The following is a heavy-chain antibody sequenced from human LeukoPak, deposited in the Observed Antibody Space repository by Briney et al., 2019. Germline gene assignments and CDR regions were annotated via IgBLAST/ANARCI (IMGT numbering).Heavy chain of an antibody. CDR3: ARVRGSGWFDF. CDR1: GDSVTSGAYH. J-gene: IGHJ4*02. Sequence: SETLSLTCTVSGDSVTSGAYHRTWIRQPPGKRLEWIGHIHYSGSTRYSPSLKSRVTLSVDSSKNQFSLNLSSVTAAGTAIYFCARVRGSGWFDFWGQGTLVTVSS. CDR2: IHYSGST. V-gene: IGHV4-61*08. D-gene: IGHD6-19*01.